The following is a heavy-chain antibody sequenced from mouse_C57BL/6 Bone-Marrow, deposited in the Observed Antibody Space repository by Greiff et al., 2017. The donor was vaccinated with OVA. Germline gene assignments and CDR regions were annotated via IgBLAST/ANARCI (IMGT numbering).Heavy chain of an antibody. D-gene: IGHD1-1*01. CDR3: AIEDYYGRFDY. CDR1: GYTFTSYW. J-gene: IGHJ2*01. V-gene: IGHV1-69*01. Sequence: QVQLQQPGAELVMPGASVKLSCKASGYTFTSYWMHWVKQRPGQGLEWIGEIDPSDSYTNYNQKFKGKSTLTVDKSSSTAYMQLSSLTSEDSAVYCCAIEDYYGRFDYWGQGTTLTVSS. CDR2: IDPSDSYT.